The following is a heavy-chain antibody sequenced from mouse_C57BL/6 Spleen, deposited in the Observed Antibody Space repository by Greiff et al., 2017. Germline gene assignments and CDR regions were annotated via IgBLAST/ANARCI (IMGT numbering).Heavy chain of an antibody. CDR2: IRSKSSNYAT. Sequence: EVQLVESGGGLVQPKGSLKLSCAASGFTFNTYAMHWVRQAPGKGLEWVARIRSKSSNYATYYADSVKDRFTISRDDSQSMLYLQMNNLKTEDTAMYYGVRDGGNYDLYYFDYWGQGTTLTVSS. CDR1: GFTFNTYA. D-gene: IGHD2-1*01. CDR3: VRDGGNYDLYYFDY. J-gene: IGHJ2*01. V-gene: IGHV10-3*01.